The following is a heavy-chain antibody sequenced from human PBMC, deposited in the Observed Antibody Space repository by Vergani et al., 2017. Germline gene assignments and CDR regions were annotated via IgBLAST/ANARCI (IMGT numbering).Heavy chain of an antibody. CDR2: IGHDGNNK. CDR1: GFTFSSYR. D-gene: IGHD2-2*01. V-gene: IGHV3-33*01. J-gene: IGHJ6*03. CDR3: ARDRRSSYMDV. Sequence: QEQLVESGGGVVQPGRSLRLSCVTFGFTFSSYRMHWVRQAPGKGLEWVAGIGHDGNNKHYADSVKGRFTIARDNSKNTLYLQMNSLRAEDTAVYYCARDRRSSYMDVWGKGTTVTVSS.